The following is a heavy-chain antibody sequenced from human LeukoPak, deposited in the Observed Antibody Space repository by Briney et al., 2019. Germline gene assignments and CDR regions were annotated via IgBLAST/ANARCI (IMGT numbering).Heavy chain of an antibody. V-gene: IGHV1-18*01. CDR1: GYTLRSFG. CDR3: ARSSIIAAAGPYYFDY. J-gene: IGHJ4*02. D-gene: IGHD6-13*01. Sequence: ASVKVSCKASGYTLRSFGITWVRQAPGQGLEWMGWISTYNGNTNYAQKFQGRVTITADKSTSTAYMELSSLRSEDTAVYYCARSSIIAAAGPYYFDYWGQGTLVTVSS. CDR2: ISTYNGNT.